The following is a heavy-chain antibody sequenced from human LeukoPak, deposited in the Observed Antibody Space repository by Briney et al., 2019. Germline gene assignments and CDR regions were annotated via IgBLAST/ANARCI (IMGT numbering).Heavy chain of an antibody. D-gene: IGHD5-18*01. CDR1: GGSISPYY. CDR3: ARTTEGGYTYNYFYYYYMDV. V-gene: IGHV4-59*01. Sequence: SSETLSLTCTVSGGSISPYYWSWIRQPPGKGLEWIGYMYYSGSSNYNPSLKSRVTISIDTSKNQFSLKLSSVTAADTAVYYCARTTEGGYTYNYFYYYYMDVWGKGTTVTISS. J-gene: IGHJ6*03. CDR2: MYYSGSS.